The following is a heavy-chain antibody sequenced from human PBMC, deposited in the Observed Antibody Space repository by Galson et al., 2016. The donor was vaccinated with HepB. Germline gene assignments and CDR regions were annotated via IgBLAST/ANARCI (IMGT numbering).Heavy chain of an antibody. J-gene: IGHJ6*02. CDR3: ARGTVYYYDSSGCRSYYYYGMDV. D-gene: IGHD3-22*01. CDR2: INAGNGNT. Sequence: SVKVSCKASGYTFISYAMHWVRQAPGQRLEWMGWINAGNGNTKYSQKFQGRVTITRDTSASTAYMEVSSLRSEDTAVYYCARGTVYYYDSSGCRSYYYYGMDVWGQGTTVTVSS. V-gene: IGHV1-3*01. CDR1: GYTFISYA.